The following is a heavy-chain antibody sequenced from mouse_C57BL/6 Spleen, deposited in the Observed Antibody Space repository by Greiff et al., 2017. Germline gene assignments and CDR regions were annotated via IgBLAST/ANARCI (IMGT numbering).Heavy chain of an antibody. CDR3: ARQKYSNFFDY. CDR2: ISSGGSYT. Sequence: EVQLVESGGDLVKPGGSLKLSCAASGFTFSSYGMSWVRQTPDKRLEWVATISSGGSYTYYPDSVKGRFTISRDNAKNTLYLQMSSLKSEDTAMYYCARQKYSNFFDYWGQGTTLTVSS. D-gene: IGHD2-5*01. J-gene: IGHJ2*01. V-gene: IGHV5-6*01. CDR1: GFTFSSYG.